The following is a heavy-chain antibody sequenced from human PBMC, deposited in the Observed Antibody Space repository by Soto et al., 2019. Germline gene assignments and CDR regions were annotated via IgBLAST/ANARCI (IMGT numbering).Heavy chain of an antibody. CDR1: GFTFSSYS. CDR3: ARYCSGGSCPPYYYYGMDV. J-gene: IGHJ6*02. D-gene: IGHD2-15*01. Sequence: EVQLVESGGGLVKPGGSLRLSCAASGFTFSSYSMNWVRQAPGKGLEWVSSISSSSSYIYYADSVKGRFTISRDNAKNSLYLKMNSLRAEDTAVYYCARYCSGGSCPPYYYYGMDVWGQGTTVTVSS. CDR2: ISSSSSYI. V-gene: IGHV3-21*01.